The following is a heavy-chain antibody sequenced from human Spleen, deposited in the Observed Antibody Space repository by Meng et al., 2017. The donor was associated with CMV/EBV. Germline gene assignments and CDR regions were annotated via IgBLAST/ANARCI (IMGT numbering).Heavy chain of an antibody. V-gene: IGHV4-31*02. CDR2: IYYSGST. D-gene: IGHD2-2*01. CDR1: GYY. CDR3: ARGNVGVVVPAAIPGSYNWFDP. J-gene: IGHJ5*02. Sequence: GYYWSWIRQHPGKGLEWIGYIYYSGSTYYNPSLKSRVTISVDTSKNQFSLKLSSVTAADTAVYYCARGNVGVVVPAAIPGSYNWFDPWGQGTLVTVSS.